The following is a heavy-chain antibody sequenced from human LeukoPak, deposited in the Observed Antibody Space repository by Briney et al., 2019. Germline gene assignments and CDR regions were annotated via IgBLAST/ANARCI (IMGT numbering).Heavy chain of an antibody. D-gene: IGHD2-15*01. V-gene: IGHV3-48*04. J-gene: IGHJ4*02. Sequence: GGSLRLSCAASGFTFSSYAMSWVRQAPGKGLEWVSYISSSGSTIYYADSVKGRFTISRDNAKNSLYLQMNSLRAEVTAVYYCARGLGYCSGGSCYSVFPIDYWGQGTLVTVSS. CDR2: ISSSGSTI. CDR1: GFTFSSYA. CDR3: ARGLGYCSGGSCYSVFPIDY.